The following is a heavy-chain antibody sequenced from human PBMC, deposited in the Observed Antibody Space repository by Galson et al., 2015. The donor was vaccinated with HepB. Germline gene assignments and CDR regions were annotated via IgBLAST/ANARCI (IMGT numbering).Heavy chain of an antibody. V-gene: IGHV4-34*01. J-gene: IGHJ4*02. CDR3: ARGRGTWLVDY. Sequence: LSLTCAVYGGSFSGYYWSWIRQPPGKGLEWIGEINHSGSTNYNPSLKSRVTISVDTSKNQFSLKLSSVTAADTAVYYCARGRGTWLVDYWGQGTLVTVSS. CDR2: INHSGST. D-gene: IGHD6-19*01. CDR1: GGSFSGYY.